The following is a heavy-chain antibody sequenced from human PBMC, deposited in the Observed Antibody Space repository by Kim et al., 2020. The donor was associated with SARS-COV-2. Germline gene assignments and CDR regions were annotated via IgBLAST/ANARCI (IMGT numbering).Heavy chain of an antibody. V-gene: IGHV4-34*01. CDR2: INHSGST. Sequence: SETLSLTCAVYGGSFSGYYWSWIRQPPGKGLEWIGEINHSGSTNYNPSLKSRVTISVDTSKNQFSLKLSSVTAADTAVYYCARGKGYCSSTSCSTNRGFDPWGQGTLVTVSS. CDR3: ARGKGYCSSTSCSTNRGFDP. D-gene: IGHD2-2*01. CDR1: GGSFSGYY. J-gene: IGHJ5*02.